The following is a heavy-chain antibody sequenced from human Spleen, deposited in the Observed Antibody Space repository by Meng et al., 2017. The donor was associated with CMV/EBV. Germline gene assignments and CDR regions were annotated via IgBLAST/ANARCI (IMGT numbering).Heavy chain of an antibody. CDR2: INEYGSRT. D-gene: IGHD2-15*01. CDR1: GSTLSSYW. Sequence: GGSLRLSCEGSGSTLSSYWMNWVRRAPGQGLEWVANINEYGSRTNYVDSVKGRFTISRDNPKNSVYLQMNSLRAEDMALYYCAKDAAAQRPYYYYYGMDVWGQGTTVTVSS. V-gene: IGHV3-7*03. J-gene: IGHJ6*02. CDR3: AKDAAAQRPYYYYYGMDV.